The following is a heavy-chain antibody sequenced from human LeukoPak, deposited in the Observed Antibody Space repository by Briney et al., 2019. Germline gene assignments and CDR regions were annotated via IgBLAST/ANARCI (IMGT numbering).Heavy chain of an antibody. V-gene: IGHV2-5*02. Sequence: ESGPTLVNPTQTLTLTCSFSGFSLTSGGGGVAWIRQPPGKAPEWLALIYWDDDKRFRPSLQNRLTVSKDTSKNQVDLSMTKMDPLDTGTYYCAHTRHGATPTRLDFWGQGILVVVS. CDR3: AHTRHGATPTRLDF. CDR2: IYWDDDK. CDR1: GFSLTSGGGG. D-gene: IGHD4/OR15-4a*01. J-gene: IGHJ4*02.